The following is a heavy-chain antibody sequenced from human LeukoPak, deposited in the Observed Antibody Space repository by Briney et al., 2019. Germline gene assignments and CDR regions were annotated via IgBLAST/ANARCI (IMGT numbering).Heavy chain of an antibody. CDR3: AREGDAYKDFDY. J-gene: IGHJ4*02. CDR2: FNPRSGRT. V-gene: IGHV1-46*01. D-gene: IGHD5-24*01. CDR1: GYTFINYF. Sequence: ASVKVSCKASGYTFINYFIHRVRQAPGQGLEWMGVFNPRSGRTTYAQKFQGRVTMTRDTSTSTVYVELSSLTSEDTAVYYCAREGDAYKDFDYWGQGTLVTVSS.